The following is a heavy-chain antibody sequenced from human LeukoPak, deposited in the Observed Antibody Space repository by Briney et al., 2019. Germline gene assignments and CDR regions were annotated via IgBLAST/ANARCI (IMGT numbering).Heavy chain of an antibody. CDR1: GFTFSSYS. J-gene: IGHJ3*02. CDR2: IKQDGSEK. V-gene: IGHV3-7*01. Sequence: GGSLRLSCAASGFTFSSYSMNWVRQAPGKGLEWVANIKQDGSEKYYVDSVKGRFTISRDNAKNSLYLQMNSLRAEDTAVYYCARGLAYCGGDCHTDAFDIWGQGTMVTVSS. CDR3: ARGLAYCGGDCHTDAFDI. D-gene: IGHD2-21*02.